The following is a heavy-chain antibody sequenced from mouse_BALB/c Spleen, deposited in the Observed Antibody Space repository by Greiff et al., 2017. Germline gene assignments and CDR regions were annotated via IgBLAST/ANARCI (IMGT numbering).Heavy chain of an antibody. Sequence: VQLVESGPGLVAPSQCLSITCTVSGFSLTSYGVHWVRQPPGKGLEWLGVIWAGGSTNYYSALMSRLSISKDNSKSQVFLKMSSLQTDDTAMYYCGRDGNGYVGAMDYWGQGTSVTVSS. CDR3: GRDGNGYVGAMDY. D-gene: IGHD1-2*01. CDR2: IWAGGST. CDR1: GFSLTSYG. V-gene: IGHV2-9*02. J-gene: IGHJ4*01.